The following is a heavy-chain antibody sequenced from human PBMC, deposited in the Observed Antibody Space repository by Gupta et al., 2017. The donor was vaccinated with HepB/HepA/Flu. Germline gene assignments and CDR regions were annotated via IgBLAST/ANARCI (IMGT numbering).Heavy chain of an antibody. CDR2: IKPDGSET. V-gene: IGHV3-7*01. CDR1: GFSFSTYW. CDR3: TRTSVAGPGES. Sequence: EVQLVESGGDLVQPGGSLRLTCAASGFSFSTYWMTWVRQAPGKGLEWMANIKPDGSETDEVYSVKGRFTISRDNAKNSLYMKMKRMRADDTAVYYGTRTSVAGPGESGGQGTLVTVSS. J-gene: IGHJ4*02. D-gene: IGHD3-10*01.